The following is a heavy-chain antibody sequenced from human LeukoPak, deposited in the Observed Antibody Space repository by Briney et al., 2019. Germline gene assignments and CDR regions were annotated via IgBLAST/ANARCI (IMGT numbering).Heavy chain of an antibody. D-gene: IGHD2-15*01. CDR1: GFTFSSYG. V-gene: IGHV3-30*02. Sequence: TGGSLRLSCAASGFTFSSYGMHWVRQAPGKGLEWVAFIRYDGSNKYYADSVKGRFTISRDNAKNTLYLQMNSLRAEDTAVYYCVRDRAGYCSGGTCPWGQGTLVTVSS. J-gene: IGHJ5*02. CDR3: VRDRAGYCSGGTCP. CDR2: IRYDGSNK.